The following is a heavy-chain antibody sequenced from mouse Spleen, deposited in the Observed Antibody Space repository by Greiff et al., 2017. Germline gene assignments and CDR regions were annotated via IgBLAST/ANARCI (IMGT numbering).Heavy chain of an antibody. V-gene: IGHV5-17*01. CDR2: ISSGSSTI. CDR1: GFTFSDYG. J-gene: IGHJ3*01. CDR3: ARPGSNYPFAY. Sequence: EVKLVESGGGLVKPGGSLKLSCAASGFTFSDYGMHWVRQAPEKGLEWVAYISSGSSTIYSADTVKGRFTISRDNAKNTLFLQMTSLRSEDTDMYKCARPGSNYPFAYWGQGTLVTVSA. D-gene: IGHD2-5*01.